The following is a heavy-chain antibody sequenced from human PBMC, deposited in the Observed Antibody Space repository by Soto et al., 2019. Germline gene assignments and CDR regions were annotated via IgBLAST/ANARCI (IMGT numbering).Heavy chain of an antibody. CDR2: ISIGST. CDR3: AKDRISDVLLWFGELFPGENNWFDP. CDR1: GFTFRNYK. Sequence: GSLRLSCEASGFTFRNYKMNWVRQAPGKGLEWVSQISIGSTYYAESVKGRFTISRDNSKNTLYLQMNSLRAEDTAVYYCAKDRISDVLLWFGELFPGENNWFDPWGQGTLVTVSS. J-gene: IGHJ5*02. D-gene: IGHD3-10*01. V-gene: IGHV3-23*01.